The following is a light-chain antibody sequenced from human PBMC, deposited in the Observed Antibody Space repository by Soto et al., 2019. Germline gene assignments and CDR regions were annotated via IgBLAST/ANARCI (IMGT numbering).Light chain of an antibody. CDR2: DAS. J-gene: IGKJ4*01. CDR1: QSVTSY. Sequence: DIVLTQSPATLSLSPGESATLSCRASQSVTSYLAWFQQKPGQAPRLLIYDASNTATGIPARFSGSGSGPDFTLTINSLGPEDFAVYYCLQRSNWPFTFGGGTRVEIK. V-gene: IGKV3-11*01. CDR3: LQRSNWPFT.